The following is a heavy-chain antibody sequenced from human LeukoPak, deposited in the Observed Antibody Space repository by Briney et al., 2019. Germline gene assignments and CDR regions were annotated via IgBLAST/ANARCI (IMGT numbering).Heavy chain of an antibody. CDR2: ISDGGGST. CDR1: GFTFSSYA. D-gene: IGHD6-13*01. Sequence: GGSLRLSCAASGFTFSSYAMSWVRQAPGKGLEWVSGISDGGGSTYYADSVKGRFTISRGNSKNTLYLQMNTLRAEDTAVYYCAKKRVAVAGSHYFDYWGQGALVTVSS. V-gene: IGHV3-23*01. CDR3: AKKRVAVAGSHYFDY. J-gene: IGHJ4*02.